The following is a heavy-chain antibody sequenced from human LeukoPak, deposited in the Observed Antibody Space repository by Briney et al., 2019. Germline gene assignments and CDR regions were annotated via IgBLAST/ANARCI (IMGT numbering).Heavy chain of an antibody. V-gene: IGHV3-33*08. CDR2: IWYDGSNK. J-gene: IGHJ4*02. CDR1: GFTFSSYG. D-gene: IGHD6-13*01. Sequence: PGRSLRLSCAASGFTFSSYGMHWVRQAPGKGLEWVAVIWYDGSNKYYADSVKGRFTISRDNSKNTLYLQMNSLRAEDTAVYYCARDEAAAGYFLDYWGQGTLVTVSS. CDR3: ARDEAAAGYFLDY.